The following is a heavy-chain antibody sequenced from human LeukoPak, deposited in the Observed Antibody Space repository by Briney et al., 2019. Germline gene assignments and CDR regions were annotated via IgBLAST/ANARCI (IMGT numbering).Heavy chain of an antibody. Sequence: GGSLRLSCAASGFTFSSYWMSWVRQAPRKGLEWVANIKQDGSEKYYVDSVKGRFTISRDNAKNSLYLQMNSLRAEDTAVYYCARDGVSGAHWFDYWGQGTLVTVSS. CDR2: IKQDGSEK. J-gene: IGHJ4*02. CDR1: GFTFSSYW. CDR3: ARDGVSGAHWFDY. D-gene: IGHD1-26*01. V-gene: IGHV3-7*01.